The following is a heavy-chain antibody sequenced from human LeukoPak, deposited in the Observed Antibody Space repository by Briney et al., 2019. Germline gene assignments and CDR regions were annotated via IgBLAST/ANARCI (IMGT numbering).Heavy chain of an antibody. J-gene: IGHJ6*03. D-gene: IGHD1-1*01. CDR3: AKVPVGYNFGRSYMDV. CDR2: IIGVGAT. Sequence: PGGSLRLSCAASGFTFCSYAISWARQAPAKGLERGSFIIGVGATYYTDSVPARFTISKDNSKKTLYLQMNSLRSEDPAVSYCAKVPVGYNFGRSYMDVWGKGTTVTVSS. V-gene: IGHV3-23*01. CDR1: GFTFCSYA.